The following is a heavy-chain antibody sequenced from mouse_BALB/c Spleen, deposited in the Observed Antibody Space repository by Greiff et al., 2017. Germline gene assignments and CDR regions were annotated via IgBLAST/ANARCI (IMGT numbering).Heavy chain of an antibody. J-gene: IGHJ1*01. CDR3: ATYYGSSYRYFDV. Sequence: EVKLVESGGGLVQPGGSRKLSCAASGFTFSSFGMHWVRQAPEKGLEWVAYISSGSSTIYYADTVKGRFTISRDNPKNTLFLQMTSLRSEDTAMYYCATYYGSSYRYFDVWGAGTTVTVSS. D-gene: IGHD1-1*01. CDR1: GFTFSSFG. CDR2: ISSGSSTI. V-gene: IGHV5-17*02.